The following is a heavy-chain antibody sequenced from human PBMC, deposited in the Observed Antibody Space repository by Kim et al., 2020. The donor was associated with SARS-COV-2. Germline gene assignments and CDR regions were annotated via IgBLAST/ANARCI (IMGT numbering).Heavy chain of an antibody. Sequence: ASVKVSCKASGYTFTSYGISWVRQAPGQGLEWMGWISAYNGNTNYAQKLQGRVTMTTDTSTSTAYMELRRLRSDDTAVYYCARVVAVAGIRWFDPWGQGTLVTVSS. J-gene: IGHJ5*02. CDR3: ARVVAVAGIRWFDP. CDR1: GYTFTSYG. CDR2: ISAYNGNT. V-gene: IGHV1-18*01. D-gene: IGHD6-19*01.